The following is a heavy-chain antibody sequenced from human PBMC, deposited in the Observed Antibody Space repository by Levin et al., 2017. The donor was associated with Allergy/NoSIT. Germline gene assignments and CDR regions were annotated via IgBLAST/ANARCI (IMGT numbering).Heavy chain of an antibody. CDR1: GFNFGTYG. J-gene: IGHJ1*01. V-gene: IGHV3-48*04. Sequence: LSLTCAASGFNFGTYGMNWVRQAPGKGLEWVSHISSSGSPTYYADPVKGRFIISRDNAKKSLYLQMNSLRADDTAVYYCARGLFESWGQGTLVNVSS. CDR3: ARGLFES. CDR2: ISSSGSPT. D-gene: IGHD2-8*02.